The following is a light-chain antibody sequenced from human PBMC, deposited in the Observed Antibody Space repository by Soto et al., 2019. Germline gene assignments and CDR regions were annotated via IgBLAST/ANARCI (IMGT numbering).Light chain of an antibody. Sequence: QSALTQPASVSGSPGQSSTISCTGTSSDVGAYNSVSWYQQHPGKAPKLMIFDVNNRPSGVSNRFSGSKSGNTASLTISGLQAEDEANYYCSSYTSSSTLVFGGGTKVTVL. CDR3: SSYTSSSTLV. V-gene: IGLV2-14*03. J-gene: IGLJ2*01. CDR1: SSDVGAYNS. CDR2: DVN.